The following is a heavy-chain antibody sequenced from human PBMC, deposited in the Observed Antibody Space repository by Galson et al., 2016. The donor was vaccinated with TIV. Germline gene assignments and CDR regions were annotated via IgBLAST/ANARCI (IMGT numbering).Heavy chain of an antibody. J-gene: IGHJ6*02. Sequence: SVKVSCKASGGNFNSFAINWVRQAPGQGLEWMGRINPVLGMENYAQKFQGRVSITAGISTNIAYMELSGLRTEDTAMYYCARAVMTTVNANPYTGMDVWGQGTTVTVSS. CDR2: INPVLGME. CDR1: GGNFNSFA. V-gene: IGHV1-69*04. CDR3: ARAVMTTVNANPYTGMDV. D-gene: IGHD4-17*01.